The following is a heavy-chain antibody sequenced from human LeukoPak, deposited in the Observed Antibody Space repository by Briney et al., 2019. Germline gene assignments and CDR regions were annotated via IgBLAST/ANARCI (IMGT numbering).Heavy chain of an antibody. CDR1: GYTFTSYG. CDR2: INAYNDNT. D-gene: IGHD1-26*01. CDR3: AKQISGSYYDAFDI. Sequence: GASVKVSCKASGYTFTSYGISWVRQAPGQGLEWMGWINAYNDNTNYAQKFQGRVTMTTDTSTSTAYMELRSLRSDDTAVYYCAKQISGSYYDAFDIWGQGTMVTVSS. J-gene: IGHJ3*02. V-gene: IGHV1-18*01.